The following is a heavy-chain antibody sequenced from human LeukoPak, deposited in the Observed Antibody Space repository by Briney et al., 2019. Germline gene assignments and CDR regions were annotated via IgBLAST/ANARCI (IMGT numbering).Heavy chain of an antibody. J-gene: IGHJ4*02. D-gene: IGHD2-8*01. Sequence: GGSLRLSCAASGFTIRNYAITWVRQAPGKGLEWVSVVTGNGDTTYYADSLKGRFTISRDNSRNTLYLQMNSLRAEDTAVYHCARNAADCTTSACYDSWGQGTLVTVSS. CDR1: GFTIRNYA. CDR2: VTGNGDTT. V-gene: IGHV3-23*01. CDR3: ARNAADCTTSACYDS.